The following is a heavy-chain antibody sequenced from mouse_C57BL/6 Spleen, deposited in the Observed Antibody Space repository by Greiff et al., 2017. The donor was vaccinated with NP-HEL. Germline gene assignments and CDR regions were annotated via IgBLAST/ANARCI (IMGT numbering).Heavy chain of an antibody. CDR2: ISSGSSTI. D-gene: IGHD2-12*01. Sequence: EVHLVESGGGLVKPGGSLKLSCAASGFTFSDYGMHWVRQAPEKGLEWVAYISSGSSTIYYADTVKGRFTISRDNAKNTLFLQMTSLRSEDTAMYYCATSYYRGYAMDYWGQGTSVTVSS. CDR3: ATSYYRGYAMDY. CDR1: GFTFSDYG. V-gene: IGHV5-17*01. J-gene: IGHJ4*01.